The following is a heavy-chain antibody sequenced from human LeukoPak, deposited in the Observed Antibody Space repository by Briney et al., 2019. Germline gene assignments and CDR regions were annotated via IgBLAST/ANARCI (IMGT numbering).Heavy chain of an antibody. CDR3: ARGSSITMVRGVITFDY. Sequence: QSGGSLRLSCAASGFTFSSYNMNWVRQAPGKGLEWVSYISSSSSTIYYADSVKGRFTISRDNAKNSLYLQMNSLRAEDTAVYYCARGSSITMVRGVITFDYWGQGTLVTVSS. J-gene: IGHJ4*02. D-gene: IGHD3-10*01. V-gene: IGHV3-48*04. CDR1: GFTFSSYN. CDR2: ISSSSSTI.